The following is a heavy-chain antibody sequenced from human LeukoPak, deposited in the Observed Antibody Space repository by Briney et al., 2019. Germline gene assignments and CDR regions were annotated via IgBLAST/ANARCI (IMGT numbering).Heavy chain of an antibody. Sequence: PSETLSLTCAVSGYSISSGYYWGWIRQPPGKGLEWIGSIYHSGSTYYNPSLKSRVTISVDTSKNQFSLKLSSVTAADTAMYYCASLPRYCSGGTCRDTFDIWGQGTMVTVSS. V-gene: IGHV4-38-2*01. J-gene: IGHJ3*02. CDR2: IYHSGST. CDR3: ASLPRYCSGGTCRDTFDI. CDR1: GYSISSGYY. D-gene: IGHD2-15*01.